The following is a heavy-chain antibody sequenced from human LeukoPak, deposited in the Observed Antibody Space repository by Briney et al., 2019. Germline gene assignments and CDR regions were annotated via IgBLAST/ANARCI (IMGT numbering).Heavy chain of an antibody. CDR3: ARGQKYYYGSGSSNLYNWFDP. D-gene: IGHD3-10*01. J-gene: IGHJ5*02. V-gene: IGHV1-24*01. CDR2: FDPEDGET. Sequence: ASVKVSCKVSGYTLTELSMHWVRQAPGKGLEWMGGFDPEDGETIYAQKFQGRVTMTEDTSTDTAYMELSSLRSEDTAVYYCARGQKYYYGSGSSNLYNWFDPWGQGTLVTVSS. CDR1: GYTLTELS.